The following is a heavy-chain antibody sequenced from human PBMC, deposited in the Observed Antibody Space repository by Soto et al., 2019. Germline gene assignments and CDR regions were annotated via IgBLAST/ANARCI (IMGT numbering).Heavy chain of an antibody. CDR1: GGSISRGGSY. CDR3: TATYYYDSSAWAY. D-gene: IGHD3-22*01. V-gene: IGHV4-31*03. J-gene: IGHJ4*02. CDR2: MYYSGSF. Sequence: SETLSLTCTVSGGSISRGGSYWSWIRQRPGKGLEWIGYMYYSGSFYYNPSLKGRVMISSDTSKNQFSLSVSSVTAADTAVYYCTATYYYDSSAWAYWGQGTQVTVSS.